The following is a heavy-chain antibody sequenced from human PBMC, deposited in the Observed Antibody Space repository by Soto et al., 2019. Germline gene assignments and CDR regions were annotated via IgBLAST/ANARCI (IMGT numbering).Heavy chain of an antibody. CDR2: IKSITDGGTT. J-gene: IGHJ4*02. Sequence: GSLRLSCVASAFSFTNAWMSWVRQAPGKGLEWVGRIKSITDGGTTDYAAPVKGRFTISRDDSNNTLYLQMNSLKTEDTAVYYCSTGRSTYSLDSWGQGTLVTVAS. CDR3: STGRSTYSLDS. CDR1: AFSFTNAW. V-gene: IGHV3-15*01. D-gene: IGHD1-26*01.